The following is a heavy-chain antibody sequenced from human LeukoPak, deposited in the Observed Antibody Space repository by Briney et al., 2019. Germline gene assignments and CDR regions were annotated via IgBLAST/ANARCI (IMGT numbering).Heavy chain of an antibody. Sequence: PGGSLRLSCAASGFTSSSYDMHWVRQATGKGLEWVSAIGTAGDTYYPGSVKGRFTISRENAKNSLYLQMNSLRAGDTAVYYCARAISGSYYDYWGQGTLVTVSS. D-gene: IGHD1-26*01. V-gene: IGHV3-13*01. CDR3: ARAISGSYYDY. CDR2: IGTAGDT. CDR1: GFTSSSYD. J-gene: IGHJ4*02.